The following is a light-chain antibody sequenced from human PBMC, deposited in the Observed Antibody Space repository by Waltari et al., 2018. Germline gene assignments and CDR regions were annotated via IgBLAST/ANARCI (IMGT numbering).Light chain of an antibody. V-gene: IGKV1-9*01. CDR1: QGISNY. CDR3: QQLNSYPLT. Sequence: DIQLTQSPSFLSASVRDRVTITCRASQGISNYLAWYQQKPGKAPKLLIYSASTLQRRVPSRFGGSGSGTEFSLTISSLQPEDFATYYCQQLNSYPLTFGGGTKVEIK. CDR2: SAS. J-gene: IGKJ4*01.